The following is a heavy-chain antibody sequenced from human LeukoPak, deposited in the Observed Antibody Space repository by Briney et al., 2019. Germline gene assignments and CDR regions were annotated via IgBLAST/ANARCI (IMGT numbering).Heavy chain of an antibody. CDR3: ARIRGSTLPISYMDV. J-gene: IGHJ6*03. D-gene: IGHD6-13*01. CDR2: ISVSGT. Sequence: GGSLRLSCTASGFRFGGYSIHWVRRAPGKGLEWLSYISVSGTIHADSVMGRVTVPRDNAKNSLYLQMNSLRAEDTAVYYCARIRGSTLPISYMDVWGKGTTVTVSS. CDR1: GFRFGGYS. V-gene: IGHV3-48*04.